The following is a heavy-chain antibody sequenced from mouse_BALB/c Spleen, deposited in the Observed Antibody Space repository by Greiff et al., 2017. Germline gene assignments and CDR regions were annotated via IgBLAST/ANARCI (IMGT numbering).Heavy chain of an antibody. Sequence: EVKVEESGGGLVKPGGSLKLSCAASGFTFSDYYMYWVRQTPEKRLEWVATISDGGSYTYYPDSVKGRFTISRDNAKNNLYLQMSSLKSEDTAMYYCARDRRYDDYFDYWGQGTTLTVSS. J-gene: IGHJ2*01. CDR3: ARDRRYDDYFDY. D-gene: IGHD2-14*01. CDR1: GFTFSDYY. V-gene: IGHV5-4*02. CDR2: ISDGGSYT.